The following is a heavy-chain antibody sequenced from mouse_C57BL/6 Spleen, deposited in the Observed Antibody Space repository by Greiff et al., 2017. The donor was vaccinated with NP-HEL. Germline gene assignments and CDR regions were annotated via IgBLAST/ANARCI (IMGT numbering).Heavy chain of an antibody. J-gene: IGHJ4*01. CDR2: IWSGGST. Sequence: QVQLQQSGPGLVQPSQSLSITCTVSGFSLTSSGVHWVRQSPGKGLEWLGVIWSGGSTDYNAAFISRLSISKDNSKSQVFFKMNSLQADDTAIYYCARKDPEDAMDYWGQGTSVTVSS. V-gene: IGHV2-2*01. CDR3: ARKDPEDAMDY. CDR1: GFSLTSSG.